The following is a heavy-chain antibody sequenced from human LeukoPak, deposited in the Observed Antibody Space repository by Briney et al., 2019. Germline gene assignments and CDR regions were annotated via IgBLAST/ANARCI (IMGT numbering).Heavy chain of an antibody. V-gene: IGHV3-7*01. J-gene: IGHJ4*02. CDR1: GFTFSSYW. D-gene: IGHD6-19*01. CDR3: ARTPYSSAWPPSFDY. Sequence: GGSLRLSCAASGFTFSSYWMSWVRQAPGKGLEWVANIKQDGSEKYYVDSVKGRFTISRDNAKNSLYLQMNSLRAEDTAVYYCARTPYSSAWPPSFDYWGQGTLVTVSS. CDR2: IKQDGSEK.